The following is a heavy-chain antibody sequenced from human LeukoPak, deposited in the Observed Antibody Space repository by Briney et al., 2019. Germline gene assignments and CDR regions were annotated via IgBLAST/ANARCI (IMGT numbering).Heavy chain of an antibody. D-gene: IGHD3-22*01. CDR1: GGSISSGSYY. CDR3: ARVGFRENYYDSSNYYYYFDY. J-gene: IGHJ4*02. CDR2: ISTSGST. Sequence: SETLSLTCTVSGGSISSGSYYWSWIRQPAGKGLEWIGRISTSGSTNYNPSLKSRVTISVDTSKNQFSLKLNSATAADTAVYYCARVGFRENYYDSSNYYYYFDYWGQGTLVTVSS. V-gene: IGHV4-61*02.